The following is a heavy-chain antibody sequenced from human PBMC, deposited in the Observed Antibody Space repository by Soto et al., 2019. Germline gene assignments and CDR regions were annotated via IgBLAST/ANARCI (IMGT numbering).Heavy chain of an antibody. CDR3: ARAPKVSGSSQARPDF. D-gene: IGHD6-6*01. J-gene: IGHJ4*02. CDR2: ISQSGNT. CDR1: SGSFSGYY. Sequence: SETLSLTCSIYSGSFSGYYWSWIRPPPGKGLEWVGEISQSGNTNYSPSLKSRVSISIDTSKKQFSLNLASVSAADTAVYYCARAPKVSGSSQARPDFWGQGTLVTVSS. V-gene: IGHV4-34*01.